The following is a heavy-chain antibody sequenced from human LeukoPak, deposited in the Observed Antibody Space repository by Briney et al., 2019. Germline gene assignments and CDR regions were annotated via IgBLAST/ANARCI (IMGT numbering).Heavy chain of an antibody. CDR3: ARINMVRGVIATLDY. V-gene: IGHV4-39*07. Sequence: NPSETLSLTCTVSGGSISSSSYYWGWIRQPPGKGLEWIGSIYYSGSTYYNPSLKSRVTISVDTSKNQFSLKLSSVTAADTAVYYCARINMVRGVIATLDYWGQGTLVTVSS. CDR2: IYYSGST. J-gene: IGHJ4*02. CDR1: GGSISSSSYY. D-gene: IGHD3-10*01.